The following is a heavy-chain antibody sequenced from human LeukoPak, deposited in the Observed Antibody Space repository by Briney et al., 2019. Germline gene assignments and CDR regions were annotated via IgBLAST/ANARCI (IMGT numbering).Heavy chain of an antibody. CDR3: AKGIHTSTSYYDS. CDR2: IIGGGDYT. CDR1: GFTFSSYV. V-gene: IGHV3-23*01. Sequence: GGSLRLSCAASGFTFSSYVMTWVRQAPGKGLAWVSTIIGGGDYTYYVDSVKGRFTISRDNSKNTLYLQVNSLRAEDTAVYYCAKGIHTSTSYYDSWGQGTLVTVSS. D-gene: IGHD2-2*01. J-gene: IGHJ4*02.